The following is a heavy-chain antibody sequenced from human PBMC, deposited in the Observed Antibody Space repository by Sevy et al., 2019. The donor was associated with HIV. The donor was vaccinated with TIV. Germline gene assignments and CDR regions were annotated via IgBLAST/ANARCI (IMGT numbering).Heavy chain of an antibody. V-gene: IGHV3-48*01. CDR2: MSNTGSTI. Sequence: GGSLRLSCAASGFSFSIYSMNWVRQAPGRGLEWVSYMSNTGSTIHYADSVKGRFTISRDNAKNSLYLQMNGLRAEDTAVYYCASERGSYGRLYYFDYWGQGTLVTVSS. J-gene: IGHJ4*02. D-gene: IGHD2-15*01. CDR1: GFSFSIYS. CDR3: ASERGSYGRLYYFDY.